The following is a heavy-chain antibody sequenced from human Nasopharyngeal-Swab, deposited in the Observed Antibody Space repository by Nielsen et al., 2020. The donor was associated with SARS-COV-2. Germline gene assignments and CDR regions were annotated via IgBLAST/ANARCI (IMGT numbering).Heavy chain of an antibody. J-gene: IGHJ6*03. Sequence: GESLKISCAASGFTFSSYSMNWVRQAPGKGREGLSYISASSIGGSSSVIYYADSVKGRFTTSRDNAKNSMYLEMNSLRAEDTAVYYCARDRWLVQDSYFYMDLWRKGTTLTVSS. CDR2: ISASSIGGSSSVI. CDR1: GFTFSSYS. V-gene: IGHV3-48*04. D-gene: IGHD6-19*01. CDR3: ARDRWLVQDSYFYMDL.